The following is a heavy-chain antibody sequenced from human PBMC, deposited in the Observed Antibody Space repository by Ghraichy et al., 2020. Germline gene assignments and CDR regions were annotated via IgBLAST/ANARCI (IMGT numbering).Heavy chain of an antibody. CDR2: IDWDDDK. Sequence: SGPTLVKPTQTLTLTCTFSGFSLSTSGMCVSWIRQPPGKALEWLALIDWDDDKYYSTSLKTRLTISKDTSKNQVVLTMTNMDPVDTATYYCARASGSCYIEGALGHWGQGTLVTVSS. CDR1: GFSLSTSGMC. V-gene: IGHV2-70*01. D-gene: IGHD2-2*02. J-gene: IGHJ1*01. CDR3: ARASGSCYIEGALGH.